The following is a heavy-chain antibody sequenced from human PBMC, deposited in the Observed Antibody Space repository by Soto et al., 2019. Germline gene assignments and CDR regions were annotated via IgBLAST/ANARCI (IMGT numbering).Heavy chain of an antibody. V-gene: IGHV3-73*01. J-gene: IGHJ3*02. CDR1: GSTFIGSA. CDR3: TRPVVTAIRGPPDYDVFDI. CDR2: IRSKANSYAT. D-gene: IGHD2-21*02. Sequence: GGSLRLSCAVSGSTFIGSAMHWVRQASGKGLERVGRIRSKANSYATAYTASVKDRFTISRDDSKNTAYLQMNSLKTEDTAVYYCTRPVVTAIRGPPDYDVFDIWGQGTMVTVSS.